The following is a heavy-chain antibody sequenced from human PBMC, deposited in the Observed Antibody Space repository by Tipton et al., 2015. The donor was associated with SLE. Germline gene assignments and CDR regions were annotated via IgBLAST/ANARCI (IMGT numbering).Heavy chain of an antibody. Sequence: TLSLTCTVSGGSISSYYWSWIRQPPGKGLEWIGYIYYSGSTNYNPSLKSRVTISVDTSKNQFSLKLSSVTAADTAVYYCARDPGSGNSDLGYWGQGTPVTVSS. V-gene: IGHV4-59*01. CDR1: GGSISSYY. CDR3: ARDPGSGNSDLGY. J-gene: IGHJ4*02. D-gene: IGHD4-23*01. CDR2: IYYSGST.